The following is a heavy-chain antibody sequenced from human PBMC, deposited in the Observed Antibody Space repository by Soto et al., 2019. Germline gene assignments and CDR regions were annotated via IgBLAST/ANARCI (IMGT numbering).Heavy chain of an antibody. CDR1: GFTFDDYT. J-gene: IGHJ6*02. CDR2: ISWDGGST. D-gene: IGHD6-13*01. CDR3: AKDIAAAGTWSVVSGMDV. V-gene: IGHV3-43*01. Sequence: GGSLRLSCAASGFTFDDYTMHWVRQAPGKGLEWVSLISWDGGSTYYADSVKGRFTISRDNSKNSLYLQMNSLRTEDTALYYCAKDIAAAGTWSVVSGMDVWGQGTTVTVSS.